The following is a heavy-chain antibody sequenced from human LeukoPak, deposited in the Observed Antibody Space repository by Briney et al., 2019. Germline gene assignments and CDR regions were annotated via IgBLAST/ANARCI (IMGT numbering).Heavy chain of an antibody. CDR2: ISWNSGSI. Sequence: PGGSLRLSCAASGFTFDDYAMHWVRQAPGKGLEWVSGISWNSGSIGYADSVKGRFTISRDNAKNSLYLQMNSLRAEDTAVYYCARDGPEWDQEAFDYWGQGTLVTVSS. V-gene: IGHV3-9*01. D-gene: IGHD1-26*01. CDR1: GFTFDDYA. CDR3: ARDGPEWDQEAFDY. J-gene: IGHJ4*02.